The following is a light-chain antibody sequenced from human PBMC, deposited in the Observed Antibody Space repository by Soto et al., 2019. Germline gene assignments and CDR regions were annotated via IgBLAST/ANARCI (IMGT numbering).Light chain of an antibody. CDR3: QQSFSYPT. CDR1: RDVGTY. V-gene: IGKV1-39*01. J-gene: IGKJ1*01. Sequence: QLTQSPSSLSASVGDRVIITCRASRDVGTYLNWYQQRPGKAPQVLIFASSLLQDGVPSRFSGSGSGTDFTLTISRLQPEDFATYYCQQSFSYPTFGQGTRVDIK. CDR2: ASS.